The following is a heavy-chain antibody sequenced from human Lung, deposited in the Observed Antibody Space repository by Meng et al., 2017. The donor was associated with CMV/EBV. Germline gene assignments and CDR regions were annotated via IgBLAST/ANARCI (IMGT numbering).Heavy chain of an antibody. J-gene: IGHJ4*02. CDR3: AKEKIDY. CDR1: GFTFSNYG. V-gene: IGHV3-33*06. CDR2: IWYDGSNK. Sequence: SCAASGFTFSNYGMHWVRQAPNKGLEWVAVIWYDGSNKYYGDSVKGRFTISRDNSKNTLYLQMNSLRAEDTAVYYCAKEKIDYWGQGTVVTVSS.